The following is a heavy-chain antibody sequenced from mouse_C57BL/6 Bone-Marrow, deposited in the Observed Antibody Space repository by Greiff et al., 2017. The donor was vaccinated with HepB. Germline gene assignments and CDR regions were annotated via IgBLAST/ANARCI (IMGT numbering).Heavy chain of an antibody. Sequence: VQLQQPGAELVMPGASVMLSCKASGYTFTSYWMHWVKQRPGQGLEWIGEIDPSDSYTNYNQKFKGKSTLTVDKSSSTAYMQLSSLTSEDSAVYYCARGIYYGSSYGFDYWGQGTTLTVSS. J-gene: IGHJ2*01. CDR3: ARGIYYGSSYGFDY. CDR2: IDPSDSYT. V-gene: IGHV1-69*01. D-gene: IGHD1-1*01. CDR1: GYTFTSYW.